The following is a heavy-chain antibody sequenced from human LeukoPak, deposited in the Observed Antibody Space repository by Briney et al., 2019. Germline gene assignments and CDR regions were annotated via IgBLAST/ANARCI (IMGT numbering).Heavy chain of an antibody. CDR2: ISSSSSYI. CDR1: GFTFSSYS. Sequence: GGSLRLSCAASGFTFSSYSMNWVRQAPGKGLEWVSSISSSSSYIYYADSVKGRFTISRDNAKNSLYLQMNSLRAEDTAVYYCARDGGLNYYDSRGYYYDAFDIWGQGTMVTVSS. CDR3: ARDGGLNYYDSRGYYYDAFDI. D-gene: IGHD3-22*01. V-gene: IGHV3-21*01. J-gene: IGHJ3*02.